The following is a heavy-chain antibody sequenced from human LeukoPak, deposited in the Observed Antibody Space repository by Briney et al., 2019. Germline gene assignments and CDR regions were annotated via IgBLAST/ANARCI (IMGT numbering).Heavy chain of an antibody. Sequence: GGSLRLSCAASGFTFSSYAMSWVRQAPGKGLEWVSAISGSGGSTYYADSVRGRFTISRDNSKSTVYLQMSSLRAEDTAIFYCAKGGIYTSTTLEYWGQGTPVTVSS. V-gene: IGHV3-23*01. D-gene: IGHD6-13*01. J-gene: IGHJ4*02. CDR1: GFTFSSYA. CDR2: ISGSGGST. CDR3: AKGGIYTSTTLEY.